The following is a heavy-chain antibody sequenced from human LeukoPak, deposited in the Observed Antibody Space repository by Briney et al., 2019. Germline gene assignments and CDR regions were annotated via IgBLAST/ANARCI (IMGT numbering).Heavy chain of an antibody. D-gene: IGHD3-10*01. CDR1: GGSISSYY. V-gene: IGHV4-59*01. Sequence: PSETLSLTCTVSGGSISSYYWSWIRQPPGKGLEWIGYIYYSGSTNYNPSLKSRVTISVDTSKNQLSLKLSSVTAADTAVYYCARDRYYYGSGSYSYFDYWGQGTLVTVSS. J-gene: IGHJ4*02. CDR2: IYYSGST. CDR3: ARDRYYYGSGSYSYFDY.